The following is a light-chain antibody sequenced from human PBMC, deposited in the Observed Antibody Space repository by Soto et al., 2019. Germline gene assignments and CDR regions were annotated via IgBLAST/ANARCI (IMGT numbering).Light chain of an antibody. V-gene: IGKV3-15*01. CDR3: QQYNNWPPGA. J-gene: IGKJ1*01. CDR2: GAS. CDR1: QSVTTN. Sequence: EIVMTQSPATLSVSPGERVTLSCRASQSVTTNLACYQQKPGQAPRLLIYGASPRAAGIPASFSGRGSGTEFALTITGLLSEDFAHYYCQQYNNWPPGAFGQGTKVEI.